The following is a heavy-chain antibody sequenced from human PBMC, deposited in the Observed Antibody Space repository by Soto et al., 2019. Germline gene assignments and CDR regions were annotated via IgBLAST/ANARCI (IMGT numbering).Heavy chain of an antibody. CDR3: ASGGRDGPQWDY. V-gene: IGHV1-69*13. D-gene: IGHD2-15*01. CDR2: IIPIFGTA. J-gene: IGHJ4*02. Sequence: ASVKVSCKASGGTFSSYAISWVRQAPGQGLEWMGGIIPIFGTANYAQKFQGRVTITADESTSTAYMELSSLRSEDTAVYYCASGGRDGPQWDYWGQGTLVTVSS. CDR1: GGTFSSYA.